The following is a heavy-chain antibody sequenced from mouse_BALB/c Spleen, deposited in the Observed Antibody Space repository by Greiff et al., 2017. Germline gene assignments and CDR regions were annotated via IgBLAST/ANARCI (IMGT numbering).Heavy chain of an antibody. CDR3: ARGGYEYYFDY. D-gene: IGHD2-14*01. CDR2: ISTYYGNT. J-gene: IGHJ2*01. CDR1: GYTFTDYA. Sequence: VQLVESGPELVRPGVSVKISCKGSGYTFTDYAMHWVKQSHAKSLEWIGVISTYYGNTNYNQKFKGKATMTVDKSSSTAYMELARLTSEDSAIYYCARGGYEYYFDYWGQGTTLTVSS. V-gene: IGHV1-67*01.